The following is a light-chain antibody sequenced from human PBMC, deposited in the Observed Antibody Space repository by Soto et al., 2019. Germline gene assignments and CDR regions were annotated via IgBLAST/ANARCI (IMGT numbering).Light chain of an antibody. CDR3: CSYAGSPYV. Sequence: LTQPRSVSGSPGQSVTISCTGTSSDVGGYNYVSWYQQHPGKAPKLMIYDVSERPSGVPDRFSGSKSGNTASLTISGLQAEDEADYYCCSYAGSPYVFGTGTKVTVL. CDR2: DVS. J-gene: IGLJ1*01. CDR1: SSDVGGYNY. V-gene: IGLV2-11*01.